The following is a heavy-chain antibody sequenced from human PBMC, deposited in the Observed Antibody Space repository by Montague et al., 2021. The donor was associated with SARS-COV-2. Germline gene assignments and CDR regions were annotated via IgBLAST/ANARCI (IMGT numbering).Heavy chain of an antibody. CDR2: IYHTGST. CDR3: ARESGYYDPSGYSYDAFDI. CDR1: GGSISSGGYY. V-gene: IGHV4-31*01. Sequence: TLSLTCTVSGGSISSGGYYWSWIPQHPGKGLEWIGYIYHTGSTNYTPSLKSTVTISKETSKNHFSLNLSSVTAADSAVYYCARESGYYDPSGYSYDAFDIWGQGTKVTVSS. J-gene: IGHJ3*02. D-gene: IGHD3-22*01.